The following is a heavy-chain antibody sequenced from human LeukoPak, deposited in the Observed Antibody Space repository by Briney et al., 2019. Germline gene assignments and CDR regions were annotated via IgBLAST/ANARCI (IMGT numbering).Heavy chain of an antibody. V-gene: IGHV4-59*01. D-gene: IGHD3-10*01. J-gene: IGHJ4*02. CDR1: GGSISSYY. CDR2: IYYSGST. CDR3: AGGVTGSDY. Sequence: SETLSLTCTVSGGSISSYYWSWIRQPPGKGLEWIGYIYYSGSTNYNPSLKSRVTISVDTSKNQFSLKLSSVTAADTAVYYCAGGVTGSDYWGQGTLVTVSS.